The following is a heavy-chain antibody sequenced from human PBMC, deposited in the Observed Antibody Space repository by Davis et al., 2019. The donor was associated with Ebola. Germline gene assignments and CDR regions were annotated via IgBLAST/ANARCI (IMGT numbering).Heavy chain of an antibody. CDR3: TRGDYGGRDY. CDR1: GFTFSGSA. Sequence: GGSLRLSCAASGFTFSGSAMRWVRQASGKGLEWVGRIRSKANSYATAYAASVKGRFTISRDDSKNTAYLQMNSLKTEDTAVYYCTRGDYGGRDYWGQGTLVTVSS. V-gene: IGHV3-73*01. J-gene: IGHJ4*02. D-gene: IGHD4-23*01. CDR2: IRSKANSYAT.